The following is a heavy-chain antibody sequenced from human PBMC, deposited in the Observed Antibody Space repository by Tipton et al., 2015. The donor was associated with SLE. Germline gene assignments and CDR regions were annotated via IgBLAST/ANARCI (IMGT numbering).Heavy chain of an antibody. CDR3: ARALDSSGYSLYYYYMDV. CDR1: GFTFSNYE. CDR2: ISGSGHTI. V-gene: IGHV3-48*03. Sequence: GSLRLSCAASGFTFSNYEMNWVRQAPGKGLEWVSYISGSGHTIYYADSVKGRFSISRDNAENALNLQMNSLRDEDTAVYYCARALDSSGYSLYYYYMDVWGKGTTVTVSS. D-gene: IGHD3-22*01. J-gene: IGHJ6*03.